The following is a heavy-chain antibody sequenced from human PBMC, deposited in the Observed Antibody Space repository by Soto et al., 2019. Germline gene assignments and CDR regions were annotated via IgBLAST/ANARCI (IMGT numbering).Heavy chain of an antibody. CDR3: ARHEHYYGSGSYYNSVSWFDP. J-gene: IGHJ5*02. CDR2: IYPGDSDT. D-gene: IGHD3-10*01. CDR1: GYSFTSYW. V-gene: IGHV5-51*01. Sequence: EVQLVQSGAEVKKPGESLKISCKGSGYSFTSYWIGWVRQMPGKGLEWMGIIYPGDSDTRYSPSFQGQVTISADKSISTAYLQWSSLKASDTAMYYCARHEHYYGSGSYYNSVSWFDPWGQGTLVTVSS.